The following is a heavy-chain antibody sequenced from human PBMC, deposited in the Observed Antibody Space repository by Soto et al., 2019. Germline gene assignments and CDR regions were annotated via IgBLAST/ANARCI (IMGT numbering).Heavy chain of an antibody. CDR1: GFTFSSYG. CDR3: AKDSLSFGIVAQPKDY. CDR2: ISYDGSNK. V-gene: IGHV3-30*18. Sequence: GGSLRLSCAASGFTFSSYGMHWVRQAPGKGLEWVAVISYDGSNKYYADSVKGRFTISRDNSKNTLYLQMNSLRAEDTAVYYCAKDSLSFGIVAQPKDYWGQGTLVTVSS. D-gene: IGHD1-26*01. J-gene: IGHJ4*02.